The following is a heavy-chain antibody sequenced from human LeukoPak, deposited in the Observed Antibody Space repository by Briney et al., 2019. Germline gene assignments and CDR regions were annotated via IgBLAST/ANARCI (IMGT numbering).Heavy chain of an antibody. V-gene: IGHV4-39*01. CDR2: IYYSGNT. CDR3: ARQTGAGLFILP. J-gene: IGHJ4*02. CDR1: GDSISSSSSY. Sequence: SETLSLTCTVSGDSISSSSSYWGWIRQPPGKGLEWIGSIYYSGNTYYNTSLKSRVTISVDTSKNQFSLKLNSVTAADTAVCARQTGAGLFILPGGQGTLVTVSS. D-gene: IGHD3/OR15-3a*01.